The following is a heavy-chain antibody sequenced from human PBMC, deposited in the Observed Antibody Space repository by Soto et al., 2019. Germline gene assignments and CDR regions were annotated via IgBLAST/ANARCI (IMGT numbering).Heavy chain of an antibody. CDR1: GGSIISDGYS. CDR3: VRRSPEDAFDI. V-gene: IGHV4-30-2*01. Sequence: LSLTCAVSGGSIISDGYSWSWIRQPPGKGLQWIGHIYEGGNTYYTPSLESRVAISTDKSKNQFSLRLSSVTAADTAVYYCVRRSPEDAFDIWGQGTMVTVSS. CDR2: IYEGGNT. J-gene: IGHJ3*02.